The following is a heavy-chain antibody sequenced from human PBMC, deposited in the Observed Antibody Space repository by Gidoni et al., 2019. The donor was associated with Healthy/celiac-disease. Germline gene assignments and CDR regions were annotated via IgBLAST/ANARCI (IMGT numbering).Heavy chain of an antibody. J-gene: IGHJ6*03. CDR3: ARGTIGVYYYYMDV. CDR1: GGSISSGSYY. Sequence: QVQLQESGPGLVKPSQTLSLTCTVSGGSISSGSYYWSWIRQPAGKGLEWIGRIYTSGSTNYNPSLKSRVTISVDTSKNQFSRKLSSVTAADTAVYYCARGTIGVYYYYMDVWGKGTTVTVSS. V-gene: IGHV4-61*02. CDR2: IYTSGST. D-gene: IGHD3-16*01.